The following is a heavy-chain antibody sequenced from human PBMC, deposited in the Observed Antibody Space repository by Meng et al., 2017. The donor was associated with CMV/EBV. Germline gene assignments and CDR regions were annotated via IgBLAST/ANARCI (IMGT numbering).Heavy chain of an antibody. D-gene: IGHD6-13*01. CDR1: GYSFTSYW. V-gene: IGHV5-51*01. J-gene: IGHJ6*02. Sequence: GESLKISCQGSGYSFTSYWIGWVRQLPGKGLEWMGIIYPGDSDTRYSPSFQGQVTISADKSISTAYLQWSSLKASDTAMYYCARTNTPQYSSSWYRYYYYGMDVWGQGTTVTVS. CDR2: IYPGDSDT. CDR3: ARTNTPQYSSSWYRYYYYGMDV.